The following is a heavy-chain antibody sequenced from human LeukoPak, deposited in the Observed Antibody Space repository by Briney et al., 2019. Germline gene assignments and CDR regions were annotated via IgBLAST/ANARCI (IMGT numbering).Heavy chain of an antibody. J-gene: IGHJ5*02. CDR3: AKDVGDGSSYFGGWLDT. V-gene: IGHV3-33*06. CDR1: GFKFSGSG. D-gene: IGHD3-16*01. Sequence: GGSLRLSCAASGFKFSGSGMHWVRQAPGKGLEWVSVIWDDGSNKFYADSVKGRFTISRDNSRNTVYLEMNSLRVEDTALYFCAKDVGDGSSYFGGWLDTWGQGAQVTVSS. CDR2: IWDDGSNK.